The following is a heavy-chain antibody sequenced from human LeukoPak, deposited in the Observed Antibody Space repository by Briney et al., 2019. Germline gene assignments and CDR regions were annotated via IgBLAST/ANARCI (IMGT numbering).Heavy chain of an antibody. Sequence: GGSLRLSCAASGFTFSSYWMSWVRQAPEKGLDWVANIRQDGSEKYYVDSVKGRFTISRDNAKNSLYLQMNSLRAEDTAVYYCARGGVRYFDWLSPAVFQLDPWGRGTLVTVSS. CDR2: IRQDGSEK. CDR1: GFTFSSYW. D-gene: IGHD3-9*01. CDR3: ARGGVRYFDWLSPAVFQLDP. J-gene: IGHJ5*02. V-gene: IGHV3-7*01.